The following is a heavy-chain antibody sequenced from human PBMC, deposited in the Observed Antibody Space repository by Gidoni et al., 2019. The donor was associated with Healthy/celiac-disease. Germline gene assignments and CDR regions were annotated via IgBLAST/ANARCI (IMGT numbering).Heavy chain of an antibody. Sequence: QVQLQQWGAGLLKPSETLSLTCAVYGGSFSGYYWSWIRQPPGKGLEWIGEINHSGSTNYNPSLKSRVTISVDTSKNQFSLKLSSVTAADTAVYYCARGLYCSGGSCYTPVYFQHWGQGTLVTVSS. J-gene: IGHJ1*01. V-gene: IGHV4-34*01. D-gene: IGHD2-15*01. CDR2: INHSGST. CDR3: ARGLYCSGGSCYTPVYFQH. CDR1: GGSFSGYY.